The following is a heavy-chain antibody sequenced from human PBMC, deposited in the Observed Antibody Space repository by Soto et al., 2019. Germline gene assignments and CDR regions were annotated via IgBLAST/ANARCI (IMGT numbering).Heavy chain of an antibody. CDR3: AYLPCSGGSCYWFSYSGMDV. Sequence: QITLKESGPTLVKPTQNLTLTCTFSGFSLSTSGVGVAWIRQPPGKALEWLALIYWDDDKRYRPSLETRLTVXXXTXXNQVVLSMTNMDSVDTATYYCAYLPCSGGSCYWFSYSGMDVWGQGTTVTVSS. J-gene: IGHJ6*02. CDR2: IYWDDDK. D-gene: IGHD2-15*01. V-gene: IGHV2-5*02. CDR1: GFSLSTSGVG.